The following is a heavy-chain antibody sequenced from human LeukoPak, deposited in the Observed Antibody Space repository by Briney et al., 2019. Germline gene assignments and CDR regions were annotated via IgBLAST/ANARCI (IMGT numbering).Heavy chain of an antibody. V-gene: IGHV1-2*02. CDR3: VRVSIGWYFDY. D-gene: IGHD6-19*01. Sequence: ASVKVSCRASGYTFTDFTDYYIHWVRQAPGQGLEWMGWINPNSGGTYYAHKFQGRVTMTRDTSISIVYMELNRLTSDDAVVYFCVRVSIGWYFDYWGQGTLVSVAS. CDR1: GYTFTDFTDYY. CDR2: INPNSGGT. J-gene: IGHJ4*02.